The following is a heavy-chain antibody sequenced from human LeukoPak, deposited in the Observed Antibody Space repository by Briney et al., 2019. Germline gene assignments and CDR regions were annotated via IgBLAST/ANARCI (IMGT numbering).Heavy chain of an antibody. J-gene: IGHJ3*02. CDR1: GFTFSSYS. CDR3: ARRNYYDSSGYYSTRKNDAFDI. V-gene: IGHV3-21*01. D-gene: IGHD3-22*01. Sequence: GGSLRLSCAASGFTFSSYSMNWVRQAPGKGLEWVSSISSSSSYIYYADSVKGRFTISRDNAKNSLYLQMNSLRAEDTAVYYCARRNYYDSSGYYSTRKNDAFDIWGQGTMVTVSS. CDR2: ISSSSSYI.